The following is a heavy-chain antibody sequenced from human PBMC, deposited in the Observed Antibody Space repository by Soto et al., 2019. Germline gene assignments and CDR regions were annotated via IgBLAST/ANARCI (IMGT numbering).Heavy chain of an antibody. Sequence: SVKVSCKASGGTFSSYAISWVRQAPGQGLEWMGGIIPIFGTANYAQKFQGRVTITADESTSTAYMELSSLRSEDTAVYYCASGSGRELPNLVWYFQHWGQGTLVTVSS. CDR3: ASGSGRELPNLVWYFQH. CDR2: IIPIFGTA. D-gene: IGHD1-26*01. CDR1: GGTFSSYA. J-gene: IGHJ1*01. V-gene: IGHV1-69*13.